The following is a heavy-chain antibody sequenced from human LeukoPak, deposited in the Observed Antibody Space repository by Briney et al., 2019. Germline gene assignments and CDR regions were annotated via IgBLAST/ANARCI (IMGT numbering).Heavy chain of an antibody. CDR3: ARDTDYYDSSGVFDY. J-gene: IGHJ4*02. CDR2: TYYRSKWYN. Sequence: SQTLSLTCAISGDSVPSNSAAWNWVRQSPSRGLEWLGRTYYRSKWYNDYAVSVKSRITINPDTSKNQFSLQLNSVTPEDTAVYYCARDTDYYDSSGVFDYWGQGTLVTVSS. CDR1: GDSVPSNSAA. V-gene: IGHV6-1*01. D-gene: IGHD3-22*01.